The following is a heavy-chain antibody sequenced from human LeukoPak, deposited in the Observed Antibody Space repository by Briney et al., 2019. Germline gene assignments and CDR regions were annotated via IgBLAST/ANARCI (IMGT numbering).Heavy chain of an antibody. D-gene: IGHD6-13*01. Sequence: PSETLSLTCAVSGGSISSSNWWSWVRQPPGKGLEWIGEIYHSGSTNYNPSLKSRVTISVDKSKNQSSLKLSSVTAADTAVYYCARVVAAAGTWGDYFDYWGQGTLVTVSS. CDR2: IYHSGST. CDR1: GGSISSSNW. J-gene: IGHJ4*02. CDR3: ARVVAAAGTWGDYFDY. V-gene: IGHV4-4*02.